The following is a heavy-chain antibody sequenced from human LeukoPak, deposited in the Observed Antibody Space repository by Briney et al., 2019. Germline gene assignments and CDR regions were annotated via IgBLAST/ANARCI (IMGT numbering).Heavy chain of an antibody. V-gene: IGHV1-18*01. CDR1: GGTFSSYA. CDR3: ARGDYVWGSYRFDY. CDR2: ISAYNGNT. J-gene: IGHJ4*02. D-gene: IGHD3-16*02. Sequence: ASVKVSCKASGGTFSSYAISWVRQAPGQGLEWMGWISAYNGNTNYAQKLQGRVTMTTDTSTSTAYMELRSLRSDDTAVYYCARGDYVWGSYRFDYWGQGTLVTVSS.